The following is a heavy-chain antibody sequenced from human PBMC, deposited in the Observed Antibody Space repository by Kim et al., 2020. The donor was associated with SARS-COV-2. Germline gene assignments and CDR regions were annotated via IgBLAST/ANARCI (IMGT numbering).Heavy chain of an antibody. CDR1: GFTFSSYW. Sequence: GGSLRLSCAASGFTFSSYWMHWVRQAPGKGLVWVSRINSDGSSTSYADSVKGRFTISRDNAKNTLYLQMNSLRAEDTAVYYCARVTGGGEYSSGWYDPGDDNEDFDYWGQGTLVTVSS. J-gene: IGHJ4*02. CDR2: INSDGSST. V-gene: IGHV3-74*01. D-gene: IGHD6-19*01. CDR3: ARVTGGGEYSSGWYDPGDDNEDFDY.